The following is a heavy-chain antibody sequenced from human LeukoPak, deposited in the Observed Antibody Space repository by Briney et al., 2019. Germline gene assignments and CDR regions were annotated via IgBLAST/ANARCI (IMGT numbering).Heavy chain of an antibody. Sequence: GGSLRLSCVAPGFTFSNYAMSWVRQAPGKRLEWVSAVTGRAGSTYYADSVKGRFTISRDNSRNTLFLQMNSLRAEDTAIYYCAKWGDFDILTGYYVSDFWGQGTLVTVSS. CDR2: VTGRAGST. CDR3: AKWGDFDILTGYYVSDF. CDR1: GFTFSNYA. J-gene: IGHJ4*02. D-gene: IGHD3-9*01. V-gene: IGHV3-23*01.